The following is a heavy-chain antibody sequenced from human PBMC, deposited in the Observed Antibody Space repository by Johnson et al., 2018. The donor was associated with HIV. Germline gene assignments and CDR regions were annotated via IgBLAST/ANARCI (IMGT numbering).Heavy chain of an antibody. V-gene: IGHV3-20*04. D-gene: IGHD2-21*01. J-gene: IGHJ3*02. CDR2: INWNGGRT. CDR3: ARVVVVIAIGGTDAFEI. Sequence: VQLVESGGGVVRPGGSLRLSCGASGFTLNYYGMSWVRQVPGKGLEWVSGINWNGGRTGYADSVKGRFTISSANAKNSLYLQMNSLRAEDTALYYSARVVVVIAIGGTDAFEIWGQGTMVTVSS. CDR1: GFTLNYYG.